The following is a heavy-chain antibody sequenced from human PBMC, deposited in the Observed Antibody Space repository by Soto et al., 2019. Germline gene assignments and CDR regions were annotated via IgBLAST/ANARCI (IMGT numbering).Heavy chain of an antibody. D-gene: IGHD6-6*01. CDR3: ARELSSI. CDR1: GGSFGGYY. V-gene: IGHV4-34*01. J-gene: IGHJ6*02. CDR2: INHSGST. Sequence: LSLTCAVYGGSFGGYYWSWIRQPPGKGLEWIGEINHSGSTNYNPSLKSRVTISVDTSKNQFSLKLSSVTAADPAVYYCARELSSIRAQRSTYTVSS.